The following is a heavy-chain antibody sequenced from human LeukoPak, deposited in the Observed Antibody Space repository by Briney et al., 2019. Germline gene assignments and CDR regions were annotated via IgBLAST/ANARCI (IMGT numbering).Heavy chain of an antibody. CDR2: VYYSGST. Sequence: SETLSLTCTLSGGSICRSNYYWGSIRQPPRRGLEWIGCVYYSGSTSYNPYLKSRVTISVDTSKNQFSPKLTSVTAGDTAVYYCARDNTVTARLNWFDPWGQGTLVTVSS. CDR3: ARDNTVTARLNWFDP. D-gene: IGHD2-15*01. V-gene: IGHV4-39*02. CDR1: GGSICRSNYY. J-gene: IGHJ5*02.